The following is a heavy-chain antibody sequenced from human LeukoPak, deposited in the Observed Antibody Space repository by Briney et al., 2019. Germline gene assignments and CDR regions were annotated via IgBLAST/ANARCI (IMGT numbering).Heavy chain of an antibody. CDR3: ARGEDIVGAIFDY. CDR2: IYYSGST. J-gene: IGHJ4*02. Sequence: PSETLSLTCTVSAGSISSSYWSWIRQPPGKGLEWIGYIYYSGSTNYNPSLKSRVTISVDTSKNQFSLKLSSVTAADTAVYYCARGEDIVGAIFDYWGQGTLVTVSS. V-gene: IGHV4-59*01. D-gene: IGHD1-26*01. CDR1: AGSISSSY.